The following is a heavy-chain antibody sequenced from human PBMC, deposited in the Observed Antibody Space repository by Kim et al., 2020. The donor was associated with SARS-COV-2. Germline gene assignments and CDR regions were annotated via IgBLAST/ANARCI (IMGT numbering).Heavy chain of an antibody. CDR3: TRAKIGRVIVGYYPYYFDY. D-gene: IGHD3-22*01. V-gene: IGHV4-39*01. J-gene: IGHJ4*02. CDR2: IYYSGST. CDR1: GCSISSSSYY. Sequence: SETLSLTCTVSGCSISSSSYYWGRIRQPPGKGLEWIGSIYYSGSTYYNPSLKSRVTVSVNTSKNQFSLKLSSVTAAYTAVYYCTRAKIGRVIVGYYPYYFDYWGQGTMVTVSS.